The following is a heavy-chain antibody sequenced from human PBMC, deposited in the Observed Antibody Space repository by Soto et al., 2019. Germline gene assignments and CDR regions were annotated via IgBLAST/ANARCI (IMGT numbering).Heavy chain of an antibody. CDR3: AKPAYDILTGYRSLTPGFHFDS. CDR2: ISGSGGST. J-gene: IGHJ4*02. V-gene: IGHV3-23*01. CDR1: GFTFSTYD. D-gene: IGHD3-9*01. Sequence: EVQLLESGGGLVQPGGSLRLSCAASGFTFSTYDLNWVRQSPGKGLEWVSSISGSGGSTNYADSVKGRFTISRDNSKNALYLRMNSLRDEDTAVYYCAKPAYDILTGYRSLTPGFHFDSWGQGTRVTVSS.